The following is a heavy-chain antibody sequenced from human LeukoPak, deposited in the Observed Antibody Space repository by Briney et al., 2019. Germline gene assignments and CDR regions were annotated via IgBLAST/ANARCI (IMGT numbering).Heavy chain of an antibody. CDR2: IIPIFGTA. V-gene: IGHV1-69*05. Sequence: SVKVSCKASGGTFSNYAINWVRQAPGQGLEWMGGIIPIFGTAHYSQKFQGRVTFTRDTSISTAYMELRSLTSEDTAVYYCARDYGGSSGWFDPWGQGTLVTVSS. D-gene: IGHD4-23*01. J-gene: IGHJ5*02. CDR3: ARDYGGSSGWFDP. CDR1: GGTFSNYA.